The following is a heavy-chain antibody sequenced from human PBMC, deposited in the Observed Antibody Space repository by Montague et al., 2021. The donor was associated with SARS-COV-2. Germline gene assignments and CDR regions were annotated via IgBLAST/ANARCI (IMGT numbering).Heavy chain of an antibody. CDR3: ARGGGSGYRYYFDY. CDR1: GGSISSYY. J-gene: IGHJ4*02. Sequence: SETLSLTCTVSGGSISSYYWNWIRQPPGKGLEWIGYIYYSGRTNYNPSLKSRVTISVDTSKNLFSLKLSSVTAADTAVYYCARGGGSGYRYYFDYWGQGSLVTVSS. CDR2: IYYSGRT. D-gene: IGHD3-22*01. V-gene: IGHV4-59*01.